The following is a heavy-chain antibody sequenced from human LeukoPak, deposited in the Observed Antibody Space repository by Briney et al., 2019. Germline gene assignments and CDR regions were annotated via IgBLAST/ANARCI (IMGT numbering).Heavy chain of an antibody. CDR3: ARGFWGQLVNFWFDP. Sequence: ASVKVSCKASGYTFTGYYMHWVRQAPGQGLEWMGWINPNSGGTNYAQRFQGRVTMTRDTSISTAYMELSRLRSDDTAVYYCARGFWGQLVNFWFDPWGQGTLVTVSS. D-gene: IGHD6-6*01. CDR1: GYTFTGYY. CDR2: INPNSGGT. J-gene: IGHJ5*02. V-gene: IGHV1-2*02.